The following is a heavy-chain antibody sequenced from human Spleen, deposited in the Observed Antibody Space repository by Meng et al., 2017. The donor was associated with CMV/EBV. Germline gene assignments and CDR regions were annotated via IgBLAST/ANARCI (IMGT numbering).Heavy chain of an antibody. Sequence: QVQLQESGPGLVNPYPTLSLTCTVSGGSVSSGGYYWTWIRQHPGKGLEWFGHIYYSGSTFYNPSLKRRVIISIDTSKNQFSLNLRSVTAADTAVYYCARVSSGWDYFDYWGQGTLVTVSS. CDR2: IYYSGST. CDR1: GGSVSSGGYY. J-gene: IGHJ4*02. D-gene: IGHD6-19*01. CDR3: ARVSSGWDYFDY. V-gene: IGHV4-31*03.